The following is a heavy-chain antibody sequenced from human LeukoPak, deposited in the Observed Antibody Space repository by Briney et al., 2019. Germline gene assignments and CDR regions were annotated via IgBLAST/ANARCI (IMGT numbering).Heavy chain of an antibody. Sequence: GGSLRLSCAASGFTFSSNAMTWVRQAPGKGLEWVSAIHGSDDNTHYADSVKGRFTISRDNSKNTLYLQMNSLRAEDTAVYYCAKSKFGGGWSIDYWGQGTLVTVSS. CDR2: IHGSDDNT. D-gene: IGHD6-19*01. CDR3: AKSKFGGGWSIDY. J-gene: IGHJ4*02. V-gene: IGHV3-23*01. CDR1: GFTFSSNA.